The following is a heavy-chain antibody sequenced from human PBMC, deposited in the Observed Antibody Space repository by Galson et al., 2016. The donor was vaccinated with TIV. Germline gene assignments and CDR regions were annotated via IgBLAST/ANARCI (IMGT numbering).Heavy chain of an antibody. D-gene: IGHD6-19*01. Sequence: GSFRGYYWSWIRQPPGKGLEWIGEINHGERTNYNPSLEGRVALSLDTSKNQLSLRLMSVTAADTAVYFCARHSTSGFPTIEGAARRRAFDVWGQGTLVTVSS. CDR1: GSFRGYY. CDR3: ARHSTSGFPTIEGAARRRAFDV. V-gene: IGHV4-34*01. J-gene: IGHJ3*01. CDR2: INHGERT.